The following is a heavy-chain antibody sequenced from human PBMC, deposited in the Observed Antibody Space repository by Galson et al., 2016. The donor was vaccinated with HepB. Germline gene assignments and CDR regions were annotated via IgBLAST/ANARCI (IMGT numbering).Heavy chain of an antibody. CDR3: AYGMDV. CDR2: TYYRSKWYN. CDR1: GDSVSSNSAA. J-gene: IGHJ6*02. V-gene: IGHV6-1*01. Sequence: CAISGDSVSSNSAAWNWIRQSPSRGLEWLGRTYYRSKWYNDSAVSVHRRLTLPPAPSQTPFSLQLHSVTPADPAVYYCAYGMDVWGQGTTVTVSS.